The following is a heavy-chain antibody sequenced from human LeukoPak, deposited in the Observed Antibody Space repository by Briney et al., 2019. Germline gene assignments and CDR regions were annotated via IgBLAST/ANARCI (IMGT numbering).Heavy chain of an antibody. CDR3: ARHYQPYYFDY. D-gene: IGHD3-16*02. Sequence: SDTLSLTYTVSGGSINSYYWIWIRQPPAKGLEWIGYIHYSGSTNYNPSHKKRGTISVDTSKNQFSLKLSSVTAADTAVYYCARHYQPYYFDYWGQGTLVTVSS. J-gene: IGHJ4*02. CDR1: GGSINSYY. CDR2: IHYSGST. V-gene: IGHV4-59*08.